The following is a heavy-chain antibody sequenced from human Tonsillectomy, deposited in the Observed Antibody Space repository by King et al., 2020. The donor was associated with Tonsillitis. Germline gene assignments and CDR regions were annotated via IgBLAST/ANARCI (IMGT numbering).Heavy chain of an antibody. Sequence: VQLVESGGGVVQPGRSLRLSCAASGFTFSSYAMHWVRQAPGKGLEWVAVISYDGSNKYYADSVKGRFTISRDNSKNTLYLQMNSLRAEDTAVYYCARVINTADLGDGDYWGQGTLVTVSS. CDR1: GFTFSSYA. J-gene: IGHJ4*02. V-gene: IGHV3-30-3*01. CDR2: ISYDGSNK. CDR3: ARVINTADLGDGDY. D-gene: IGHD5-18*01.